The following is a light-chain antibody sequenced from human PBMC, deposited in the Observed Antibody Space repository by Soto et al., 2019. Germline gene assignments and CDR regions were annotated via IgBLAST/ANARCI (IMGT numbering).Light chain of an antibody. V-gene: IGKV3D-20*02. J-gene: IGKJ5*01. CDR2: DAS. CDR1: QSVSSNF. CDR3: QQRADWPIT. Sequence: EIVLTQSPGTLSLSPGERATLSCRASQSVSSNFLAWYQEKPGQAPRLLIYDASNRATGIPARFSGSGSGTDFTLTISSLEPDDFAVYYCQQRADWPITFGQGTRL.